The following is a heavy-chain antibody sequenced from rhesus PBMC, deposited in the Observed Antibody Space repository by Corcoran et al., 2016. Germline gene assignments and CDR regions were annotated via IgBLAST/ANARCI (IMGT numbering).Heavy chain of an antibody. Sequence: QVQLQESGPGLVKPSENLSLTCAVAGGSTSGYYGNWIRQPPGKGLEWIGKIGGSSRTTYYNPSLKSRVTISTDTSKNQFSLNLTSVTAADTAVYYCARGRWGTVDYWGQGVLVTVSS. V-gene: IGHV4-165*02. J-gene: IGHJ4*01. CDR2: IGGSSRTT. D-gene: IGHD1-44*01. CDR3: ARGRWGTVDY. CDR1: GGSTSGYY.